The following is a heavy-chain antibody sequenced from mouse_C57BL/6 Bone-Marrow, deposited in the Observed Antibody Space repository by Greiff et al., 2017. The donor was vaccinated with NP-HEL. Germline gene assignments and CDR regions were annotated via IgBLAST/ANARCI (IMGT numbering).Heavy chain of an antibody. D-gene: IGHD1-1*01. CDR1: GYTFTSYW. V-gene: IGHV1-61*01. CDR3: ARGITTVVDWYFDV. CDR2: IYPSDSET. Sequence: QVQLQQPGAELVRPGSSVKLSCKASGYTFTSYWMDWVKQRPGQGLEWIGNIYPSDSETHYNQKFKDKATLTVDKSSSTAYMQLSSLTSEDYAVYYCARGITTVVDWYFDVWGTGTTVTVSS. J-gene: IGHJ1*03.